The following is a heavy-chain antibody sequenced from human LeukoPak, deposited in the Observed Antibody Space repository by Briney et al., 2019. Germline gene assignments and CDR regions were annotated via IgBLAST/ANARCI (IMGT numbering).Heavy chain of an antibody. CDR3: ARGDDSSGQVDY. CDR2: ISYDGSSK. J-gene: IGHJ4*02. CDR1: GFTFSTYA. D-gene: IGHD3-22*01. Sequence: PGRSLRLSCAASGFTFSTYAMHWVRQAPGKGLEWVAIISYDGSSKYYANSVKGRFTISRDNSKSTPYLQMNSLRPEDTAVYYCARGDDSSGQVDYWGQGTLVTVSS. V-gene: IGHV3-30-3*01.